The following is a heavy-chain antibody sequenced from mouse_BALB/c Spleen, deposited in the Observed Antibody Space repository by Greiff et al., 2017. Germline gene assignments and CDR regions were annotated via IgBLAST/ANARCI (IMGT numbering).Heavy chain of an antibody. CDR2: IYPGDGDT. CDR1: GYTFTSYW. CDR3: AREDYDGGWFAY. J-gene: IGHJ3*01. Sequence: VQLQESGAELARPGASVKLSCKASGYTFTSYWMQWVKQRPGQGLEWIGAIYPGDGDTRYTQKFKGKATLTADKSSSTAYMQLSSLASEDSAVYYCAREDYDGGWFAYWGQGTLVTVSA. V-gene: IGHV1-87*01. D-gene: IGHD2-4*01.